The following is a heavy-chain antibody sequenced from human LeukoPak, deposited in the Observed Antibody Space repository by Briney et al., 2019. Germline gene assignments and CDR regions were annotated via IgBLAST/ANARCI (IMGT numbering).Heavy chain of an antibody. Sequence: SETLSLTCAVYGGSFSGNNWSWVRQTPGKGLEWIGEINHSGSTNYNPSLKSRVTISADTSKNQFSLKVNSVTAADTAVYYCARAYNYYYYYMDVWGKGTTVTISS. CDR1: GGSFSGNN. J-gene: IGHJ6*03. D-gene: IGHD3-16*01. CDR3: ARAYNYYYYYMDV. V-gene: IGHV4-34*01. CDR2: INHSGST.